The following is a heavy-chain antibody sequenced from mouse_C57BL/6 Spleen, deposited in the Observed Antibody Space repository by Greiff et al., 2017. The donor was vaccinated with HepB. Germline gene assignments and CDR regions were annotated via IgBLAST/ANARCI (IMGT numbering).Heavy chain of an antibody. V-gene: IGHV1-58*01. CDR2: IYIGNGYT. CDR1: GYTFTSYG. Sequence: EVQLQQSGAELVRPGSSVKMSCQTSGYTFTSYGINWVKQRPGQGLEWIGYIYIGNGYTEYHEKFKGKATLTSDTSSSTAYMQLSSLTSEDSAIYFCAICVDSSGYYAMDYWGQGTSVTVSS. D-gene: IGHD3-2*02. CDR3: AICVDSSGYYAMDY. J-gene: IGHJ4*01.